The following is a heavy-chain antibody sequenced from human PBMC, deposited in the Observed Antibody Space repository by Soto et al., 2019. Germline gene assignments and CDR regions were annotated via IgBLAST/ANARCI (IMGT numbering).Heavy chain of an antibody. V-gene: IGHV4-4*02. Sequence: SETLSLTCAVSGGSISSSNWLSWVRQPPGKGLEWIGEIYHSGSTNYNPSLKSRVTISVDKSKNQFSLKLSSVTAADTAVYYCARSPDSSGYYPRWYYYGMDVWGQGTTVTVSS. CDR2: IYHSGST. D-gene: IGHD3-22*01. CDR3: ARSPDSSGYYPRWYYYGMDV. J-gene: IGHJ6*02. CDR1: GGSISSSNW.